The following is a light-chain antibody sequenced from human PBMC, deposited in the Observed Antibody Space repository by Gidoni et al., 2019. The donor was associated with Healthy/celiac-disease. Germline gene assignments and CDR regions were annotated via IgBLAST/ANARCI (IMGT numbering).Light chain of an antibody. CDR3: QQYNNWPPSWG. Sequence: ASQSVSSNLAWYQQKPGQAPRLLIYGASTRATGIPARFSGSGSGTEFTLTISSLQSEDFAVYYCQQYNNWPPSWGFGQGTKLEIK. J-gene: IGKJ2*03. V-gene: IGKV3-15*01. CDR2: GAS. CDR1: QSVSSN.